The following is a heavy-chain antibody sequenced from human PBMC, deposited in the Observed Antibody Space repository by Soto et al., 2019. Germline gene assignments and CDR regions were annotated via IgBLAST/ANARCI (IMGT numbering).Heavy chain of an antibody. CDR3: ARADSGYAHGYYYYGMDV. CDR2: ISRSSSSS. D-gene: IGHD5-12*01. V-gene: IGHV3-20*04. CDR1: GFAFEDYG. J-gene: IGHJ6*02. Sequence: GGSLRLSCAASGFAFEDYGMQWVRQAPGKGLEWVSGISRSSSSSYYADSVKGRFTISRDNAKNSLYLQMNSLRAEDTAVYYCARADSGYAHGYYYYGMDVWGQGTTVTVSS.